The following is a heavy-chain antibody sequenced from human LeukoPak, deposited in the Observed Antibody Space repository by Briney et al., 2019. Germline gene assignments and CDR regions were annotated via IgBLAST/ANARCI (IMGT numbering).Heavy chain of an antibody. Sequence: SETLSLTCTVSGGSFSNYYWSWIRQPAGEGLEWIGRIYASGTTNYNPSLKSRVSISMDQSMNQVSLKLRSVTAADTAAYYCARSYGGNPMYFFDSWGHGTLVTVSS. CDR1: GGSFSNYY. D-gene: IGHD4-23*01. CDR2: IYASGTT. CDR3: ARSYGGNPMYFFDS. J-gene: IGHJ4*01. V-gene: IGHV4-4*07.